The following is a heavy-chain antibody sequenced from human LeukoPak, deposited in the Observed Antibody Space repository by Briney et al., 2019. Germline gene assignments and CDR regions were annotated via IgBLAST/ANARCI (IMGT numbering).Heavy chain of an antibody. CDR3: ARGYQLSPWFDP. J-gene: IGHJ5*02. D-gene: IGHD2-2*01. CDR1: GYTFTSYY. Sequence: SVNVSCKACGYTFTSYYMQRVRQAPAQGLEWMGIINHSGGSTRYAQELQGRVTMTRDTSTSTVYMELSSLRSEDTAVYYCARGYQLSPWFDPWGQGTLVTVSS. V-gene: IGHV1-46*03. CDR2: INHSGGST.